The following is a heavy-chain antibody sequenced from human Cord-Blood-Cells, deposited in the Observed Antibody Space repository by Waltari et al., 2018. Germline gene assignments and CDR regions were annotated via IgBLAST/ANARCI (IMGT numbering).Heavy chain of an antibody. Sequence: VQLVQSGAAVKTPGASVKVSCKASGYPFTRYSMHSVRQAPGQGLEWMGWINPNSGGTNYAQKFQGRVTMTRDTSISTAYMELSRLRSDDTAVYYCAISIENDACDIWGQGTMVTVSS. CDR1: GYPFTRYS. J-gene: IGHJ3*02. V-gene: IGHV1-2*02. CDR3: AISIENDACDI. CDR2: INPNSGGT.